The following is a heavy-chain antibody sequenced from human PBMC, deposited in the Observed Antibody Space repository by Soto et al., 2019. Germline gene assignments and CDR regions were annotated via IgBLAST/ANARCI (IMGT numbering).Heavy chain of an antibody. CDR1: RGSMKSRDW. J-gene: IGHJ3*02. V-gene: IGHV4-4*02. CDR3: ATWGSTAFDI. Sequence: QLPESGPCPGEPSGTLSLPRAVSRGSMKSRDWWGWVRQAPGKGLEWIGETHHSGNTNYNPSLKSRVTLSVDNSKNQFSLTLTSVTAADTGVYYCATWGSTAFDIWGQGTMVTVSS. D-gene: IGHD3-16*01. CDR2: THHSGNT.